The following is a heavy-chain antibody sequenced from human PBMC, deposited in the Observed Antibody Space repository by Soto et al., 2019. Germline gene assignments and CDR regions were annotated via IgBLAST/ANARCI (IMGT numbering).Heavy chain of an antibody. CDR3: ARDSQYSTDWQRFDS. D-gene: IGHD6-6*01. Sequence: QVQLVQSGVEVKKPGASVKVSCKASGYTFTNYAISWVRQAPGRGLEWMGWVNTYNGNPNYAQIFQGRVTMTTDTSTGTAYMALRSLTSDDSAVYYCARDSQYSTDWQRFDSWGQGTLVTVSS. V-gene: IGHV1-18*01. CDR2: VNTYNGNP. CDR1: GYTFTNYA. J-gene: IGHJ4*02.